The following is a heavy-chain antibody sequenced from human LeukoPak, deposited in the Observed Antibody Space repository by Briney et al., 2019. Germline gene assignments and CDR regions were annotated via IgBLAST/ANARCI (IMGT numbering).Heavy chain of an antibody. V-gene: IGHV4-59*08. CDR1: GGSISGDH. CDR2: IYYSGNT. CDR3: ARRNDFGI. J-gene: IGHJ3*02. Sequence: SETQSLTCTVSGGSISGDHWNWIRQPPGKGLEWIGYIYYSGNTNYNPSLKSRVTISVDTSKNQFSLKLNSVTAADTAVYYCARRNDFGIWGQGTMVTVSS.